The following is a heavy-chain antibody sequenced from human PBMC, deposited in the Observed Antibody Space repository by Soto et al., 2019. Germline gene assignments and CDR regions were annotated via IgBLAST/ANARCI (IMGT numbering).Heavy chain of an antibody. CDR1: GYTFTTSG. CDR3: ARQGSWPYYYYGLDV. J-gene: IGHJ6*02. CDR2: ISTYNGDT. D-gene: IGHD1-26*01. Sequence: QVQLVQSGPEVRKPGASVKVSCEASGYTFTTSGISWVRQVPGQGLEWMGWISTYNGDTNSAQNFQGRVLMTADTSTGTAYMELMSLKPDDTAVYYCARQGSWPYYYYGLDVWGQGTTVTVSS. V-gene: IGHV1-18*01.